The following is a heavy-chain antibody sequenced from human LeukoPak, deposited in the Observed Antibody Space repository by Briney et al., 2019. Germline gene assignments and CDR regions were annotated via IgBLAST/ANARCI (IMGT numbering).Heavy chain of an antibody. CDR3: AKGFEYSSSSSSYYYYYYMGV. CDR2: ISGSGGST. D-gene: IGHD6-6*01. CDR1: GFTFSSYA. V-gene: IGHV3-23*01. J-gene: IGHJ6*03. Sequence: GGSLRLSCAASGFTFSSYAMSWVRQAPGKGLEWVSAISGSGGSTYYADSVKGRFTISRDNSKNTLYLQMSSLRAEDTAVYYCAKGFEYSSSSSSYYYYYYMGVWGKGTTVTVSS.